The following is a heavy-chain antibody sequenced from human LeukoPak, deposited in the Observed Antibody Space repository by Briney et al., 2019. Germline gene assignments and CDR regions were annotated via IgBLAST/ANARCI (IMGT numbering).Heavy chain of an antibody. V-gene: IGHV4-59*01. CDR3: ASSTTVADSYYFDY. Sequence: SETLYLTCTVSGGSISSYYWSWIRQPPGKGLEWIGYIYYSGSTNYNPSLKSRVTISVDTSKNQFSLKLSSVTAADTAVYYCASSTTVADSYYFDYWGQGTLVTVSS. J-gene: IGHJ4*02. CDR1: GGSISSYY. CDR2: IYYSGST. D-gene: IGHD6-19*01.